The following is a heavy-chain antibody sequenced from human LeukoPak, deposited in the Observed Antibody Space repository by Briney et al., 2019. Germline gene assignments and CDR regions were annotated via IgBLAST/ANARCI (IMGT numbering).Heavy chain of an antibody. CDR1: GGTFSSYA. CDR3: AREATYCSSTSCYALDYYYGMDV. J-gene: IGHJ6*04. V-gene: IGHV1-69*13. D-gene: IGHD2-2*01. CDR2: IIPIFGTA. Sequence: GASVKVSCKASGGTFSSYAISWVRQAPGQGLEWMGGIIPIFGTANYAQKCQGRVTITADESTSKAYLELSSLRSEDPAVYYCAREATYCSSTSCYALDYYYGMDVWGKGTTVTVSS.